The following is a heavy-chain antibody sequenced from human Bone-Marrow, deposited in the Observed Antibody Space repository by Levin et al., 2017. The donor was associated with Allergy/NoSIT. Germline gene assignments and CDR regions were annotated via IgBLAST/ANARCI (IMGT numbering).Heavy chain of an antibody. D-gene: IGHD6-25*01. CDR2: VYSSGST. CDR3: ARDRGGSGLGFDP. CDR1: GGSISGYY. Sequence: ESLKISCTVSGGSISGYYWSWIRQPAGKGLEWIGRVYSSGSTNYNPSLKSRITVSVDTSKNQFSLKMISVTAADTAVYYCARDRGGSGLGFDPWGQGTLVTVSS. V-gene: IGHV4-4*07. J-gene: IGHJ5*02.